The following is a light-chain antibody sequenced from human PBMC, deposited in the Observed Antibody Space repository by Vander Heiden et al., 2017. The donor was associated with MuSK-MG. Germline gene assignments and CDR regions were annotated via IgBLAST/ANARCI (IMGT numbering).Light chain of an antibody. CDR3: AAWDDSLGGSVV. CDR2: RDD. J-gene: IGLJ2*01. V-gene: IGLV1-47*01. Sequence: QSVMTQPPSASGTPGQRVTISCPGSSSNIGNNYVYWYQQFPGTAPKLLIYRDDERPSGGAGRFSGSKSGTSASLAISGLRSEDEAHDYCAAWDDSLGGSVVFGGGTKLTVL. CDR1: SSNIGNNY.